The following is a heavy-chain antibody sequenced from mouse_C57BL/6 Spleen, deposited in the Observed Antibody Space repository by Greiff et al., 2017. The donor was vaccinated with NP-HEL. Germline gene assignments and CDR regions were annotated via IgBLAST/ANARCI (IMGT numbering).Heavy chain of an antibody. Sequence: QVQLQQSGAELMKPGASVKLSCKATGYTFTGYWIEWVKQRPGHGLEWIGEILPGSGSTNYNEKFKGKATFTADTSSNTAYMQLSSLTTEDSAIYYCASSYYYGSSSYYAMDYWGQGTSVTVSS. D-gene: IGHD1-1*01. CDR2: ILPGSGST. CDR1: GYTFTGYW. J-gene: IGHJ4*01. CDR3: ASSYYYGSSSYYAMDY. V-gene: IGHV1-9*01.